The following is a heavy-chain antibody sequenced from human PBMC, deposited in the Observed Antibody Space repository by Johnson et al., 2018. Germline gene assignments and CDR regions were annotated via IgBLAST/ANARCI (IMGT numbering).Heavy chain of an antibody. V-gene: IGHV3-30*04. CDR2: ISYDGNNQ. D-gene: IGHD2-15*01. Sequence: QVQLVESGGGVVQPGRSLRLSCAASGFTFSSYAMHWVRQAPGKGLEWVAVISYDGNNQYYSDSVRGRFTISRDNSKNTLYLEMNSLRTEDTAVYYCAKGRGGHAAFDIWGPGTMVTVSS. CDR1: GFTFSSYA. CDR3: AKGRGGHAAFDI. J-gene: IGHJ3*02.